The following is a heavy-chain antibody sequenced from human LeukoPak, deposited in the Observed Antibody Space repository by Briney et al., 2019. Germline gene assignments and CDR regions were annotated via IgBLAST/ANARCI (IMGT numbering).Heavy chain of an antibody. CDR3: ARDLRKYYYDSSGYYLDY. CDR2: ISWNSGSI. CDR1: GFTFDEYA. Sequence: GGSLRLSCAASGFTFDEYAMYWVRQPPGKGLEWVSGISWNSGSIGYADSVKGRFTISRDNAKNSLYLQMNSLRAEDTAVYYCARDLRKYYYDSSGYYLDYWGQGTLVTVSS. D-gene: IGHD3-22*01. V-gene: IGHV3-9*01. J-gene: IGHJ4*02.